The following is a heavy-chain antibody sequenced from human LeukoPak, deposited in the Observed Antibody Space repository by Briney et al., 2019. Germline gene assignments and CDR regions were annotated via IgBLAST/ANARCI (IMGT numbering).Heavy chain of an antibody. J-gene: IGHJ5*02. D-gene: IGHD3-10*01. CDR1: GASISSYY. V-gene: IGHV4-59*01. CDR2: IYYSGSA. CDR3: ARGHNYYGSGSYYKGGWFDP. Sequence: SETLSLTCTVSGASISSYYWTWIRQPPGKGLEWIGYIYYSGSANYSPSLKSRVTISVDTSKNQFSLKLNSVTAADTAVYYCARGHNYYGSGSYYKGGWFDPWGQGTLVTVSS.